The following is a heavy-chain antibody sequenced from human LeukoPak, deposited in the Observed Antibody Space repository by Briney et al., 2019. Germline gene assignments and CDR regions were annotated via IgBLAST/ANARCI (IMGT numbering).Heavy chain of an antibody. V-gene: IGHV3-64*01. CDR2: ISIDGGST. J-gene: IGHJ4*02. Sequence: GGSLRLSCAASGFTFSSYSMNWVRQAPGKGLEWVSAISIDGGSTYYANSVKGRFTISRDSSKSTLYLQMGSLRAEDTAVYYCARGASTTVTIFDYWGQGSLVTVSS. D-gene: IGHD4-17*01. CDR1: GFTFSSYS. CDR3: ARGASTTVTIFDY.